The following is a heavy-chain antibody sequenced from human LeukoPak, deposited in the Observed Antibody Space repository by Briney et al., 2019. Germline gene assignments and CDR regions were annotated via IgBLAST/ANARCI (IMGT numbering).Heavy chain of an antibody. CDR2: IYSGGST. Sequence: GSLRLSCAASGFTVSSNYMSWVRQAPGKGLEWVSVIYSGGSTYYADSVKGRFTISRDNSKNTLYLQMNSLRAEDTAVYYCARDISHDAFDIWGQGTMVTVSS. CDR1: GFTVSSNY. CDR3: ARDISHDAFDI. J-gene: IGHJ3*02. V-gene: IGHV3-66*01.